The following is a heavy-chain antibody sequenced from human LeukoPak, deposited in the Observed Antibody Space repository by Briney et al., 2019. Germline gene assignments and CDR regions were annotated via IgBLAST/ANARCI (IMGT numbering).Heavy chain of an antibody. J-gene: IGHJ1*01. V-gene: IGHV1-18*01. CDR3: ARGANYYDSSGHGHEYFQH. CDR2: ISAYNGNT. Sequence: ASVKVSCKASGYTFTSYGISWVRQAPGQGLEWMGWISAYNGNTNYAQKLQGRVTMTTDTSTSTAYMELRSLRSDDTAVYYCARGANYYDSSGHGHEYFQHWGQGTLVTVSS. D-gene: IGHD3-22*01. CDR1: GYTFTSYG.